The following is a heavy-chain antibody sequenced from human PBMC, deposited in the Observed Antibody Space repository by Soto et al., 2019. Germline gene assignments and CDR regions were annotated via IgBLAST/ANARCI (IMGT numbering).Heavy chain of an antibody. D-gene: IGHD2-15*01. CDR2: INSDGSST. CDR1: GFTFSSYW. CDR3: ARDNRCSGGSCYSLVAFDP. J-gene: IGHJ5*02. V-gene: IGHV3-74*01. Sequence: EVQLVESGGGLVQPGGSLRLSCAASGFTFSSYWMHWVRQAPGKGLVWVSRINSDGSSTSYADSVKGRFTISRDNAKNTLYLKMNSLRAEDTAVYYCARDNRCSGGSCYSLVAFDPWGQGTLVTVSS.